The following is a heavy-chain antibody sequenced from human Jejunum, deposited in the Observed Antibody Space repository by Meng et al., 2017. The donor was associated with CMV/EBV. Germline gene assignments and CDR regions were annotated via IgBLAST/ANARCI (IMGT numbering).Heavy chain of an antibody. CDR1: GGSISSSY. CDR2: IYYSGST. CDR3: ARAYSSSCRVDY. V-gene: IGHV4-59*01. J-gene: IGHJ4*02. D-gene: IGHD6-6*01. Sequence: TVSGGSISSSYWNWIRQPPGKGLEWIGYIYYSGSTNYNPSLKSRVTISVDTSKNQFSLKLSSVTAADTAVYYCARAYSSSCRVDYWGQGTLVTVSS.